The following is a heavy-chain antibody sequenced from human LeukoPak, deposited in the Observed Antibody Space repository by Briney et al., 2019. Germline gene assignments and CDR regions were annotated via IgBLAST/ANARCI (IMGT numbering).Heavy chain of an antibody. CDR1: GGTFSSYV. V-gene: IGHV1-69*05. J-gene: IGHJ6*03. D-gene: IGHD1-1*01. Sequence: AASVKVSCKASGGTFSSYVISWVRQAPGQGLEWMGGIIPIFGTANYAQNFRGRVTITTDESTSTAYMELSSLRSEDTAVYYCAVGNDYYYYMDVWGQGTTVTVSS. CDR3: AVGNDYYYYMDV. CDR2: IIPIFGTA.